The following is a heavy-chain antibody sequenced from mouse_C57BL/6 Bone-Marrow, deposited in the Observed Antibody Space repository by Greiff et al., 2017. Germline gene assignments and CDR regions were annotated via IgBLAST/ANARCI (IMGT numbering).Heavy chain of an antibody. J-gene: IGHJ1*03. CDR2: ISGGGGNT. V-gene: IGHV5-9*01. CDR1: GFTFSSYT. D-gene: IGHD1-1*01. Sequence: EVQVVESGGGLVKPGGSLKLSCAASGFTFSSYTMSWVRQTPEKRLQWVAAISGGGGNTYYPDSVKGRFTISRDNDKNILYLQMSSLRSEDTALYYCSRQVTTVVATKYFDVWGTGTTVTVAS. CDR3: SRQVTTVVATKYFDV.